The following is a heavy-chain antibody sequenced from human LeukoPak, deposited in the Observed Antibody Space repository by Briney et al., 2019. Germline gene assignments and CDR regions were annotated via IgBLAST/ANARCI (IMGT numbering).Heavy chain of an antibody. CDR3: AKSSSSWQTEWYFDL. J-gene: IGHJ2*01. D-gene: IGHD6-13*01. V-gene: IGHV3-9*01. Sequence: PGGSLRLSCAASGFTFDDYAMHWVRQAPGKGLEWVSGISWNSGSIGYADSVKGRFTISRDNAKNSLYLQMNSLRAEDTALYYCAKSSSSWQTEWYFDLWGRGTLVTVSS. CDR2: ISWNSGSI. CDR1: GFTFDDYA.